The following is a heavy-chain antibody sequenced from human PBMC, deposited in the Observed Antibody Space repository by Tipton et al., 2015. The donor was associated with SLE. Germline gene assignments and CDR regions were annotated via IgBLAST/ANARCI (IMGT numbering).Heavy chain of an antibody. D-gene: IGHD2-2*01. CDR2: INHDGST. Sequence: TLSLTCTVSGGSISSGDYYWSWIRQPPGKGLEWIGEINHDGSTKYNPSLKSRVTVSVDTSKNQFSLKLTSVTAADTGVYYCAREGCPFAEVPGAIRSVCFYYYIDVWGTGTTVTVSS. CDR3: AREGCPFAEVPGAIRSVCFYYYIDV. V-gene: IGHV4-30-4*01. J-gene: IGHJ6*03. CDR1: GGSISSGDYY.